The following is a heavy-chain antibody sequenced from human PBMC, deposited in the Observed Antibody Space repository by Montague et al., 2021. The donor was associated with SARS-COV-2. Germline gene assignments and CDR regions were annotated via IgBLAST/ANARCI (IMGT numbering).Heavy chain of an antibody. D-gene: IGHD5-24*01. CDR1: GGSISSYY. CDR3: ARVFPRWLQFDPYFDY. Sequence: SETLSLTCTVSGGSISSYYWSWIREPPGKGQEWIGYTNDRGITNYNPYLKRRVTISVDTSKYQFSLKLSSVTAADTAVYYCARVFPRWLQFDPYFDYWGQGTLVTVSS. J-gene: IGHJ4*02. V-gene: IGHV4-59*01. CDR2: TNDRGIT.